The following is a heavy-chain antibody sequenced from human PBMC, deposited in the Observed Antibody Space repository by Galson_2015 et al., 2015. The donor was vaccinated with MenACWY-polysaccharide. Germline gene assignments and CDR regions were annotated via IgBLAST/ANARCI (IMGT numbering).Heavy chain of an antibody. D-gene: IGHD3-10*01. J-gene: IGHJ4*02. CDR3: ARERWVRGIFLEQ. CDR2: IKQDGSEK. V-gene: IGHV3-7*01. CDR1: GFTFSNFW. Sequence: SLRLSCAASGFTFSNFWMSWVRQAPGKELEWVASIKQDGSEKYLVDSVKGRFTISRDNAENSLYLQMNSLRAEDTAVYYCARERWVRGIFLEQGGQGTLVTVSS.